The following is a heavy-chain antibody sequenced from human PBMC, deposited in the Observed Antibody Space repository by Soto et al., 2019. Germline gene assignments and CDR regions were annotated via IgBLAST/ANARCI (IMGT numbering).Heavy chain of an antibody. J-gene: IGHJ4*02. D-gene: IGHD3-10*01. CDR2: IIPIFGTA. V-gene: IGHV1-69*13. CDR1: GGTFSSYA. CDR3: ARVGLEITMVRGVIIGPLDY. Sequence: SVKVSCKASGGTFSSYAISWVLQAPGQGLEWMGGIIPIFGTANYAQKFQGRVTITADESTSTAYMELSSLRSEDMAVYYCARVGLEITMVRGVIIGPLDYWGQGTLVTVSS.